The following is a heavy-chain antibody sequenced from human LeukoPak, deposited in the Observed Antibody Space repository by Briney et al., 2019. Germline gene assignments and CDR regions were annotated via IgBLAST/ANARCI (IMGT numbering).Heavy chain of an antibody. J-gene: IGHJ4*02. D-gene: IGHD1-26*01. V-gene: IGHV4-30-2*01. CDR1: GGSISSGGYY. CDR2: IYHSGST. Sequence: SETLSLTCTFSGGSISSGGYYWNWIRQPPGKGLEWIGYIYHSGSTYYNPSLKSRVTISVDTSKNQFSLKLSSVTAADTAVYYCARSRRVGATSLGYWGQGTLVTVSS. CDR3: ARSRRVGATSLGY.